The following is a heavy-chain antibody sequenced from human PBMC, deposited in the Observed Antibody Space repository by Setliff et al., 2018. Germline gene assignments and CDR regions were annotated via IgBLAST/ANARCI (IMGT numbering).Heavy chain of an antibody. CDR1: GFTLTSYP. D-gene: IGHD3-3*01. CDR2: INPDNGNR. J-gene: IGHJ3*02. V-gene: IGHV1-3*01. CDR3: TRDFLGATASFDI. Sequence: KVSCKASGFTLTSYPIHWVRQAPGQRLEWMGWINPDNGNRKYSQRFQGRVTITRDTSASTVFLELSTLRSEDTAVYYCTRDFLGATASFDIWGQGTMVTVSS.